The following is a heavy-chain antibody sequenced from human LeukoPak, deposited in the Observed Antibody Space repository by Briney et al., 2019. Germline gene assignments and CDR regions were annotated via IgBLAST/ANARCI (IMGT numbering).Heavy chain of an antibody. V-gene: IGHV4-4*09. CDR2: IYTSGGT. CDR3: AGLAGSCLSASCYNSDYFDY. D-gene: IGHD2-2*02. Sequence: SETLSLTCTVSVSSISSFYWSWIRQPPGGGREWIASIYTSGGTTFNPSLKSRVTMSVDTSKNQFSLKLSSLTAADTAVYCCAGLAGSCLSASCYNSDYFDYWGQGILVTVSS. J-gene: IGHJ4*02. CDR1: VSSISSFY.